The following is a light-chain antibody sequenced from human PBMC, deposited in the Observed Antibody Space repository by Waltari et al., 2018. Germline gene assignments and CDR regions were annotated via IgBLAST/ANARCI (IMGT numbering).Light chain of an antibody. CDR3: HQFHNWPLT. CDR2: DAS. Sequence: EIVMTQSPATLSVSPGERATLSCRASQSVNSNLAWYQQEPGQAPWLLIYDASTRATGIPARFGGSGSGTEFTLTISSLQSEDFAVYYCHQFHNWPLTFGGGTKVEIK. V-gene: IGKV3-15*01. J-gene: IGKJ4*01. CDR1: QSVNSN.